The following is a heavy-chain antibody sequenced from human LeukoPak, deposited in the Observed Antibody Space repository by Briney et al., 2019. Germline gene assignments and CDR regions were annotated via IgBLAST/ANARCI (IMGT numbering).Heavy chain of an antibody. CDR2: ISSTSAHI. V-gene: IGHV3-21*01. Sequence: PGGSLRLSCAASGFSFNTYSMNWVRQAPGKGLEWVSSISSTSAHIFYADSVKGRFSTSKDNAKNSLYLQMNSLRVEDTAVYYCTSRYCTTTNCYSFDNWGHGTLVTVSS. CDR3: TSRYCTTTNCYSFDN. CDR1: GFSFNTYS. D-gene: IGHD2-2*01. J-gene: IGHJ3*02.